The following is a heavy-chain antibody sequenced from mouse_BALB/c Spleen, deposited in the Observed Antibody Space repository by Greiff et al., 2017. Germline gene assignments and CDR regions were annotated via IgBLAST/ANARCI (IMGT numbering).Heavy chain of an antibody. V-gene: IGHV1-69*02. CDR2: IYPSDSYT. J-gene: IGHJ2*01. Sequence: QVQLKESGAELVRPGASVKLSCKASGYTFTSYWINWVKQRPGQGLEWIGNIYPSDSYTNYNQKFKDKATLTVDKSSSTAYMQLSSPTSEDSAVYYCTRNYFDYWGQGTTLTVSS. CDR1: GYTFTSYW. CDR3: TRNYFDY.